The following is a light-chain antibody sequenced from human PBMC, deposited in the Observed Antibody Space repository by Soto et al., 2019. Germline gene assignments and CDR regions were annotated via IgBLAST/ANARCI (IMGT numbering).Light chain of an antibody. J-gene: IGLJ2*01. V-gene: IGLV2-23*01. Sequence: QSVLTQPASVSGSPGQSITISCTGTSSDVGSYNLVSWYQQHPGKAPKLMIYEGSKRPSGVSNRISGSKSGNTASLTISGLQAEDEADYYCCSYAGRVVVFGGGTQLTVL. CDR2: EGS. CDR1: SSDVGSYNL. CDR3: CSYAGRVVV.